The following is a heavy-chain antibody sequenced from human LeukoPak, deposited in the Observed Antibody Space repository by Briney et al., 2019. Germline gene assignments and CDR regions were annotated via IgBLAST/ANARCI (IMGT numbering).Heavy chain of an antibody. CDR3: ARWECSNNVCFHMEV. CDR2: VHYSGSS. D-gene: IGHD2-8*01. V-gene: IGHV4-59*08. Sequence: SETLSLTCTVSGDSISSYYWSWIRRPPGKGPEWIGYVHYSGSSAYIPSLKSRVTMSVDTSKNQFCLSLTSVTAADTALYYCARWECSNNVCFHMEVWGKGTTVTVFS. J-gene: IGHJ6*03. CDR1: GDSISSYY.